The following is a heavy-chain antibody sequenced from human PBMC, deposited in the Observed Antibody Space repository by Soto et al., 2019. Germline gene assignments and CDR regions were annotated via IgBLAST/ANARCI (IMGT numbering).Heavy chain of an antibody. J-gene: IGHJ3*02. D-gene: IGHD2-2*02. CDR3: ARTCSSTSCYTYDAFDI. CDR1: GGTFSSYA. V-gene: IGHV1-69*13. Sequence: PVKVSCKASGGTFSSYAINWVRQAPGQGLEWMGGIIPIFGTANYAQKFQGRVTITADESTSTAYMELSSLRSEDTAVYYCARTCSSTSCYTYDAFDIWGQGTMVTVSS. CDR2: IIPIFGTA.